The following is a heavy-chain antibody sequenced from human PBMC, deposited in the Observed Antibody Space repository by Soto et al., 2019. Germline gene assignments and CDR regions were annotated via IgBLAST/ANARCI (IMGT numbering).Heavy chain of an antibody. CDR3: ASGGAGSGPFTWELPDH. CDR1: GNTFTYRY. Sequence: GASVMVSCKALGNTFTYRYLHWVRQAPGQALEWMGWITPFSGDVHYAQKFQERVTITRDRSINTAYMRMSSLRSEDTAMYYCASGGAGSGPFTWELPDHWGQGTLVTVSS. V-gene: IGHV1-45*02. CDR2: ITPFSGDV. J-gene: IGHJ4*02. D-gene: IGHD1-26*01.